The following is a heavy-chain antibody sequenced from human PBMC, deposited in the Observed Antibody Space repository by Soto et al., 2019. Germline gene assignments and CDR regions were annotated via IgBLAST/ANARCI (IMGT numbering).Heavy chain of an antibody. CDR3: AKVTIAAAGPSFDY. CDR1: GFTFSSYG. CDR2: ISYDGSNK. D-gene: IGHD6-13*01. Sequence: QVQLVESGGGVVQPGRSLRLSCAASGFTFSSYGIHWVRQAPGKGLEWVAVISYDGSNKYYADSVKGRFTISRDNSKNTLYLQMNSLRAEDTAVYYCAKVTIAAAGPSFDYWGQGTLVTVSS. J-gene: IGHJ4*02. V-gene: IGHV3-30*18.